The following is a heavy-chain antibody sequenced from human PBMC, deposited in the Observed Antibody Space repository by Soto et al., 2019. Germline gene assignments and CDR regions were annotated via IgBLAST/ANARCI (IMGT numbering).Heavy chain of an antibody. D-gene: IGHD3-10*01. J-gene: IGHJ6*02. CDR3: ARALRGSGSLLTNYYGMDV. Sequence: ASVKVSCKASGYTFTGYYMHWVRQAPGQGLEWMGWINPNSGGTNYAQKFQGWVTMTRDTSISTAYMELSRLRSDDTAVYYCARALRGSGSLLTNYYGMDVWGQGTTVTVSS. CDR2: INPNSGGT. V-gene: IGHV1-2*04. CDR1: GYTFTGYY.